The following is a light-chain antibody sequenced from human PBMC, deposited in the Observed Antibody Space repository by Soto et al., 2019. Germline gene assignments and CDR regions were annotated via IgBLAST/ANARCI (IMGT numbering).Light chain of an antibody. J-gene: IGLJ3*02. CDR2: NSN. CDR1: SSSIGSNT. V-gene: IGLV1-44*01. Sequence: QSVLTQPPSASGPPGQGVTISCSGSSSSIGSNTVNWYQQLPGTAPKLLIYNSNQRPSGVPDRFSGSKSGTSASLAIRGLQSDDEADYYCAAWDDSLSGPVFGGGTKVTVL. CDR3: AAWDDSLSGPV.